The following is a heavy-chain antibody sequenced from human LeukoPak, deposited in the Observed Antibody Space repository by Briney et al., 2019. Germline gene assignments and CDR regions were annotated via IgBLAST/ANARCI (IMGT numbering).Heavy chain of an antibody. CDR3: AREECGGDCHSDY. CDR1: GFTFSSYR. V-gene: IGHV3-48*02. D-gene: IGHD2-21*02. CDR2: ITSSSTT. Sequence: PGGSLRLSCAASGFTFSSYRMNWVRQAPGKGLEWVSHITSSSTTYYADSLKGRFTISRDNAKNSLYLQMNSLRDEDTGVYYCAREECGGDCHSDYWGQGTLVTVSS. J-gene: IGHJ4*02.